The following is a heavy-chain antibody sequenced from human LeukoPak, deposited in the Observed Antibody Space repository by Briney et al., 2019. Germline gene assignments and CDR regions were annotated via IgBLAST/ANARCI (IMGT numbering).Heavy chain of an antibody. D-gene: IGHD5-24*01. CDR3: ASTMATISYFDY. J-gene: IGHJ4*02. Sequence: SEALSLTCAVSAGSISNYYWSWIRQPPGKGLEWIGYIYYSGSTNYNPALKSRVTISVDTSKNQFSLKLSSVTAADTAVYYCASTMATISYFDYWGQGTLVTVSS. CDR2: IYYSGST. V-gene: IGHV4-59*01. CDR1: AGSISNYY.